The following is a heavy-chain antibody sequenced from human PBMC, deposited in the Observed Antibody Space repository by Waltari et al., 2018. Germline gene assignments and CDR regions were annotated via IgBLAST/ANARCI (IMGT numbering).Heavy chain of an antibody. D-gene: IGHD1-1*01. CDR3: ASQTGTTVMDYFTNAFDI. J-gene: IGHJ3*02. V-gene: IGHV1-69*12. Sequence: QVQLVQSGAEVKKPGSSVKVSCKASGGTFSSYAISWVRQAPGQGLEWMGGIIPIFGTANYAQKFQGRVTITADESTSTAYMELSSLRSEDTAVYYCASQTGTTVMDYFTNAFDIWGQGTMVTVSS. CDR2: IIPIFGTA. CDR1: GGTFSSYA.